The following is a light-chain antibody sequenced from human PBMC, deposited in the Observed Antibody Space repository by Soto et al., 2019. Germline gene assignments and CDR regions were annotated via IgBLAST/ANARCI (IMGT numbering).Light chain of an antibody. Sequence: DIQMTQSPSSLSASVGDRVTIICQASQDITNYLNWYQQKPAKAPKLLIHDSSNLETGVPSRFSGSGSGTYFSFTISSLQPEDIATYYCQQYDTLPLTFGQGTRLEIK. CDR1: QDITNY. V-gene: IGKV1-33*01. CDR2: DSS. CDR3: QQYDTLPLT. J-gene: IGKJ5*01.